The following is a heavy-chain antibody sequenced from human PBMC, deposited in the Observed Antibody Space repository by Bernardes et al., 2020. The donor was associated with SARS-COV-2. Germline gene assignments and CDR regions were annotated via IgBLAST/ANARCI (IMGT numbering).Heavy chain of an antibody. J-gene: IGHJ6*02. CDR1: GGTFISYT. CDR3: ARGGYDSYYYGMDV. D-gene: IGHD5-12*01. CDR2: IIPILGIA. Sequence: SARVRCEASGGTFISYTISWVRQAPGQGLEWMGRIIPILGIANYAQKFQGRVTITADKSTSTAYMELSSLRSEDTAVYYCARGGYDSYYYGMDVWGQGTTVTVSS. V-gene: IGHV1-69*02.